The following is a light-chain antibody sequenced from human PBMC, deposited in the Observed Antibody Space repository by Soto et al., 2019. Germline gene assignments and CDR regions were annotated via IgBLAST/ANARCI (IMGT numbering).Light chain of an antibody. CDR3: QQYNDNWT. CDR2: KAS. J-gene: IGKJ1*01. CDR1: QSISSW. Sequence: DIQMTQSPSTLSASVGDRVTITCRASQSISSWLDWYQQKPGKAPKLLIYKASTLQSGVPSRFSGSGSGTEFSLAISRLQADDSATYYCQQYNDNWTFGQGTKVEIK. V-gene: IGKV1-5*03.